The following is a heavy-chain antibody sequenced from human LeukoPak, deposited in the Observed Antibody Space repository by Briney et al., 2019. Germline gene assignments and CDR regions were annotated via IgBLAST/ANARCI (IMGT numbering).Heavy chain of an antibody. V-gene: IGHV1-46*01. CDR3: ARDQEGFDY. CDR1: GYTFTNNY. Sequence: ASVKVSCKASGYTFTNNYLHWVRQAPGQGLEWMGMIYPRDGSTSYAQNFQGRVTVTRDTSTTTVHMELRGLRSEDTAVYYCARDQEGFDYWGRGTLVTVSS. CDR2: IYPRDGST. J-gene: IGHJ4*02.